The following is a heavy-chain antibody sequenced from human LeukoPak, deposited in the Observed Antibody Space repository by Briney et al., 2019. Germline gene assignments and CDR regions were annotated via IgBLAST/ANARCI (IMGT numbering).Heavy chain of an antibody. CDR3: ARHTSITLRPYYFDC. CDR1: GFNFNTYA. D-gene: IGHD3-10*01. CDR2: ISGRGGST. Sequence: PGGSLRLPCAPSGFNFNTYAMIWVRQAPGKGLEWVSGISGRGGSTDYVDSVKGRFTMSRDNSKNTLSLQMNSLRAEDTALYCCARHTSITLRPYYFDCWGQGTLVTVSS. V-gene: IGHV3-23*01. J-gene: IGHJ4*02.